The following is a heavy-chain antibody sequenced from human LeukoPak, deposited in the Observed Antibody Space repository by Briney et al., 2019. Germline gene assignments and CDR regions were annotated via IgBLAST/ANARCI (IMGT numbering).Heavy chain of an antibody. CDR2: IKSKTDGGTT. J-gene: IGHJ4*02. V-gene: IGHV3-15*01. CDR3: TESDYSNYGGLWNFDY. D-gene: IGHD4-11*01. CDR1: GFTFSNAW. Sequence: KAGGSLRLSCAAPGFTFSNAWMSWVRQAPGKGLEWVGRIKSKTDGGTTDYAAPVKGRFTISRDDSKNTLYLQMNSLKTEDTAVYYCTESDYSNYGGLWNFDYWGQGTLVTVSS.